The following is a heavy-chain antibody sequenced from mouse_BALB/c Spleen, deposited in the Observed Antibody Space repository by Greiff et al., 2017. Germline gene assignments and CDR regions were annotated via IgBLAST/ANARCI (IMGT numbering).Heavy chain of an antibody. V-gene: IGHV1-4*02. D-gene: IGHD2-3*01. CDR2: INPSSGYT. CDR3: ARGGDGYLAWFAY. CDR1: GYTFTSYT. J-gene: IGHJ3*01. Sequence: QVQLQQSAAELARPGASVKMSCKASGYTFTSYTMHWVKQRPGQGLEWIGYINPSSGYTEYNQKFKDKTTLTADKSSSTAYMQLSSLTSEDSAVYYCARGGDGYLAWFAYWGQGTLVTVSA.